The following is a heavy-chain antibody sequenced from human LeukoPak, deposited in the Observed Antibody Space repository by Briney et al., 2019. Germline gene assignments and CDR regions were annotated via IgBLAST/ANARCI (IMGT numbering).Heavy chain of an antibody. CDR2: ISGSGTNT. V-gene: IGHV3-23*01. J-gene: IGHJ4*02. Sequence: GGFLRLSCAASGFTFSSYAMSWVRQAPGKGLEWVSVISGSGTNTYYADSVKGRFTISRDNSKDTLYLQMNSLRAEDTALYYCVKHSAPVLAAARFDYWGQGNLVTVSS. CDR3: VKHSAPVLAAARFDY. D-gene: IGHD2-2*01. CDR1: GFTFSSYA.